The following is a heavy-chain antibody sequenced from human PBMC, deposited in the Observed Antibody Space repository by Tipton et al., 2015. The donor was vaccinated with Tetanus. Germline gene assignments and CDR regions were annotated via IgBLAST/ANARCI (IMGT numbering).Heavy chain of an antibody. D-gene: IGHD2-15*01. V-gene: IGHV3-48*03. CDR3: ARIIADCSSGSRSKQALYSGMDV. CDR1: GFTFSSYE. CDR2: ISRSGSTT. Sequence: SLRLSCEASGFTFSSYEMNWVRQAPGKGLEWVSDISRSGSTTSYAGPGKSPFTISRDNAENSLYLQMNSLRAEDTAAYYCARIIADCSSGSRSKQALYSGMDVWGRGTTVTASS. J-gene: IGHJ6*02.